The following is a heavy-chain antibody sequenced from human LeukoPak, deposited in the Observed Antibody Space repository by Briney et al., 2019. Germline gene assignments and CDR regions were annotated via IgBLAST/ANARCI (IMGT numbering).Heavy chain of an antibody. D-gene: IGHD6-19*01. Sequence: ASVKVSCKASGYTFTSYGISWVRQAPGQGLEWMGWTSAYNGNTNYAQKLQGRVTMTTDTSTSTAYMELRSLRSDDTAVYYCARAPYSSGWYYYYYYGMDVWGQGTTVTVSS. CDR2: TSAYNGNT. CDR1: GYTFTSYG. V-gene: IGHV1-18*01. CDR3: ARAPYSSGWYYYYYYGMDV. J-gene: IGHJ6*02.